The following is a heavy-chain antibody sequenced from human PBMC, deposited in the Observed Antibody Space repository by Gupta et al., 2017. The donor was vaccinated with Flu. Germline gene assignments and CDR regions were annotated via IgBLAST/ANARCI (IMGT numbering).Heavy chain of an antibody. D-gene: IGHD5-12*01. J-gene: IGHJ4*02. V-gene: IGHV3-30*18. CDR1: GVTFSSEG. CDR2: ISYDGSEK. CDR3: VKQQGDGYNQVDY. Sequence: ASGVTFSSEGMHWVRQAPGKGLEWVGVISYDGSEKYYVDSVKGRFTISRANSNNTLYLQMKSLGAEDTAMYYCVKQQGDGYNQVDYWGQGTLVTVSS.